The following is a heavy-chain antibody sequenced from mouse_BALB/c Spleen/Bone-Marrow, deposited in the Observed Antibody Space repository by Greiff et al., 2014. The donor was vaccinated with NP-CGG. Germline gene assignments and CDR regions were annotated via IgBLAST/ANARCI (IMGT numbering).Heavy chain of an antibody. V-gene: IGHV1-20*02. CDR3: ASSFITTAYYFDY. Sequence: EVQLQQSGPELVKPGASVKISCKASGYSFTGYFMNWVMQSHGKSLEWIGRINPYNGDTFYNQKFKGMATLTVDKSSSTAHMELRSLASEDSAVYYCASSFITTAYYFDYWGQGTTLTVSS. D-gene: IGHD1-2*01. CDR2: INPYNGDT. J-gene: IGHJ2*01. CDR1: GYSFTGYF.